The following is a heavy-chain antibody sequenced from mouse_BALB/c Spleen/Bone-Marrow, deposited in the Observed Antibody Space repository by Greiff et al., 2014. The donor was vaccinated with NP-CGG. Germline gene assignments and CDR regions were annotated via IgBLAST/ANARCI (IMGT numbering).Heavy chain of an antibody. J-gene: IGHJ4*01. D-gene: IGHD2-4*01. CDR3: ARKGAMITHYYAMDY. V-gene: IGHV5-17*02. Sequence: EVKLVESGGGLVQPGGSRKLSCAASGFTFRSFGMHWVRPAPEKGLAWVAYISTGSSTIYYADTVKGRFTISRDNPKNTLFLQMTSLRSEDTAMYYCARKGAMITHYYAMDYWGQGTSVTVSS. CDR1: GFTFRSFG. CDR2: ISTGSSTI.